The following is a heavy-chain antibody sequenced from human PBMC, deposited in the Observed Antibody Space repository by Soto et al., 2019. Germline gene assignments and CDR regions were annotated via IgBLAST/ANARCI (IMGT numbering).Heavy chain of an antibody. V-gene: IGHV5-10-1*01. D-gene: IGHD1-26*01. CDR3: ATYLVGALDV. Sequence: ESLKISCKGSGYSFTSYWISWVRQMPGKGLEWMGRIDPSDSYTDYSPSSQGHVTISADKSISTAYLQWSSLKASDTAMYYCATYLVGALDVWGQGTTVTVSS. CDR1: GYSFTSYW. J-gene: IGHJ6*02. CDR2: IDPSDSYT.